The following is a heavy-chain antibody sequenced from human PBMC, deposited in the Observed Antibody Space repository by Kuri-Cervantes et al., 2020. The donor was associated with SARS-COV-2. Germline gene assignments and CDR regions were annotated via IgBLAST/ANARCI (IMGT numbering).Heavy chain of an antibody. V-gene: IGHV3-7*05. D-gene: IGHD3-10*01. Sequence: GESLKISCAASAFTFSTYWMTWVRQAPGKGLECVANINQDGSENYYVDSVKGRFTISRDNAKNSLFLQMNSLRAEDTAVYYCARESSGSGDAFDIWGQGTMVTVSS. CDR2: INQDGSEN. CDR3: ARESSGSGDAFDI. CDR1: AFTFSTYW. J-gene: IGHJ3*02.